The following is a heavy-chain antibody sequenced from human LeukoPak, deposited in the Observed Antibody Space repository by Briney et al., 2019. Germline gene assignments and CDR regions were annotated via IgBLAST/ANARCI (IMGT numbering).Heavy chain of an antibody. CDR1: GGSFSGYY. D-gene: IGHD5-18*01. J-gene: IGHJ4*02. V-gene: IGHV4-34*01. CDR2: IDHSGST. CDR3: ARGRSRPWMQLWSPPFDF. Sequence: PPETLSLTCAVYGGSFSGYYWSWIRQPPGKGLEWIGEIDHSGSTNYNPSLKSRVTISVDTSKNQFSLKLISVTAADTAVYYCARGRSRPWMQLWSPPFDFWGQGTLVTVSS.